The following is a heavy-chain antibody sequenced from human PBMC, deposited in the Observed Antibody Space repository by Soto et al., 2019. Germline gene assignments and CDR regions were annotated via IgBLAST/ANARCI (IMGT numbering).Heavy chain of an antibody. J-gene: IGHJ4*02. CDR3: ARGAAVPVTDY. V-gene: IGHV3-74*01. CDR2: INSDGSST. Sequence: EVQLVESGGGLVQPGGSLRLSCAASGFTFSSYWMHWVRQAPGRVLVWVSRINSDGSSTSYADSVKGRFTISRDNAKNTLYLQMNSLRAEDTAVYYCARGAAVPVTDYWGQGTLVTVSS. CDR1: GFTFSSYW. D-gene: IGHD6-19*01.